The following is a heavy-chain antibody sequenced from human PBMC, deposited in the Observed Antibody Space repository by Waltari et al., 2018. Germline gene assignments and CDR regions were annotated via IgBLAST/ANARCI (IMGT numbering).Heavy chain of an antibody. CDR2: INTDWTNT. CDR3: ARDLKLGYYYYMDV. V-gene: IGHV3-74*01. J-gene: IGHJ6*03. D-gene: IGHD3-16*01. Sequence: EVQLVESGGGLVQPGGSLRLSCAASRFSFSGYWMHWVRQAPGKGLVWVSRINTDWTNTIDADSVKRRFTISRDNAKNTLYLQMNSLRAEETAVYYCARDLKLGYYYYMDVWGKGTTVTISS. CDR1: RFSFSGYW.